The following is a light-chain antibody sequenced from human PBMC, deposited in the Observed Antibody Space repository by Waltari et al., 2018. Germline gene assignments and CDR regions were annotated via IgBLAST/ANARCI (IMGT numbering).Light chain of an antibody. CDR1: SSNIGAGYD. CDR3: QSYDRSLSGGYV. J-gene: IGLJ1*01. V-gene: IGLV1-40*01. CDR2: ANP. Sequence: QSVLTQPPPVSGAPGQRVPISSPGSSSNIGAGYDVPWSPQLPGTAPHLLTPANPKRPPGVPDRFSGSKSGTSASLAITGLQAEDEADYYCQSYDRSLSGGYVFGPGTWVTVL.